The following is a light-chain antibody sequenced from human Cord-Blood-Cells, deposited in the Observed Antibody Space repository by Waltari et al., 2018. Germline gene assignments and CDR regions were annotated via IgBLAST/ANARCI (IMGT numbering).Light chain of an antibody. CDR1: SSDVGGYNY. V-gene: IGLV2-14*01. Sequence: QSALTQPASVSGSPGQSITISCTGTSSDVGGYNYVSWYQQHPGTAPKLMIYDVSTRPSGVSNRFSGSKSGNTASLTISGLQAEDEADYYCSSYTSSSTWVFGGGTKLTVL. J-gene: IGLJ3*02. CDR3: SSYTSSSTWV. CDR2: DVS.